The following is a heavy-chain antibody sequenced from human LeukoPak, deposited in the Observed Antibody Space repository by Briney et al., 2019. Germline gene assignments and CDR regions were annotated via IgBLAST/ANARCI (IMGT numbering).Heavy chain of an antibody. D-gene: IGHD4-17*01. CDR2: IKQDGSEK. CDR3: ARDDYGDYPY. CDR1: GFTFSSCW. J-gene: IGHJ4*02. V-gene: IGHV3-7*01. Sequence: PGGSLRLSCAASGFTFSSCWMSWVRQAPGKGLEWVANIKQDGSEKYYVDSVKGRFTISRDNAKNSLYLQMNSLRAEDTAVYYCARDDYGDYPYWGQGTLVTVSS.